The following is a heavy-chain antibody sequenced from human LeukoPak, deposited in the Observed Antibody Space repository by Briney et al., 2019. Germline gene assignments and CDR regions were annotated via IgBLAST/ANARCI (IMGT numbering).Heavy chain of an antibody. CDR1: GFTFSDYY. CDR3: ARRGYSYGPSKYYFDY. V-gene: IGHV3-11*04. D-gene: IGHD5-18*01. CDR2: ISCSGSTI. J-gene: IGHJ4*02. Sequence: ERSLRLSCAASGFTFSDYYMSWIRQAPGKGLEWVSYISCSGSTIYYADSVKGRFTISRDNAKNSLYLQMNNLRAEDTAVYYCARRGYSYGPSKYYFDYWGQGTLVTVSS.